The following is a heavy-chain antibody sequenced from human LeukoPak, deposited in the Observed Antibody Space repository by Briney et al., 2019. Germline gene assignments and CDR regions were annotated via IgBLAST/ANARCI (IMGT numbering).Heavy chain of an antibody. D-gene: IGHD4-17*01. J-gene: IGHJ5*02. V-gene: IGHV3-23*01. CDR2: ISGSGGST. CDR3: AKSPDYVTWLDP. Sequence: GGSLRLSCAASGFTFSSYAMSWVRQAPGKGLEWVSGISGSGGSTYYADSVKGRLTISRDNSKNTLYLQMNSLRAEDTAVYYCAKSPDYVTWLDPWGQGTLVTVSS. CDR1: GFTFSSYA.